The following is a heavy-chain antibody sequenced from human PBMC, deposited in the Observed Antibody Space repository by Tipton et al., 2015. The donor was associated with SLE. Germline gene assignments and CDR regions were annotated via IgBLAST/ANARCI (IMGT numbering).Heavy chain of an antibody. CDR2: INSDDSST. J-gene: IGHJ3*02. CDR1: GFTFSNYW. Sequence: SLRLSRAASGFTFSNYWMHWVRQAPGKGLVWVSRINSDDSSTSYADSVKGRFTISRDNAKNTLYLQMNSLRAEDTAVHYCARDNLADAFDIWGQGTMVTVSS. D-gene: IGHD1-20*01. CDR3: ARDNLADAFDI. V-gene: IGHV3-74*01.